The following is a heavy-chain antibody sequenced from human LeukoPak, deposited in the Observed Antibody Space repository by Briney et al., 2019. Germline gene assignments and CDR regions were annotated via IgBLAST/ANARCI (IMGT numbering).Heavy chain of an antibody. J-gene: IGHJ4*02. D-gene: IGHD3-22*01. V-gene: IGHV4-39*01. CDR2: IYYGENT. CDR3: ARRDDSSGYHKIFDY. Sequence: SETLSLTCTVSGDSISSGPYYWGWIRQPPGKGLEWIGNIYYGENTYYNPSLKSRVTISIDTSNNQFYLKLSSLTAADTAVYYCARRDDSSGYHKIFDYWGQGTPVTVSS. CDR1: GDSISSGPYY.